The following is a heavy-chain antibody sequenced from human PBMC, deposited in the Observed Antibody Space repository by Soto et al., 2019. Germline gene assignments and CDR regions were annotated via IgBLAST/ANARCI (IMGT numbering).Heavy chain of an antibody. CDR2: ISWDGGST. CDR1: GFTFDDYT. V-gene: IGHV3-43*01. D-gene: IGHD2-21*02. CDR3: SRGVTAILFDI. J-gene: IGHJ3*02. Sequence: GGSLRLSCAASGFTFDDYTMHWVRQAPGRGLEWVSLISWDGGSTYYADSVKGRFTISRDNSKNSLYLQMNSLRTEDTALYYCSRGVTAILFDIWGQGTMVTVSS.